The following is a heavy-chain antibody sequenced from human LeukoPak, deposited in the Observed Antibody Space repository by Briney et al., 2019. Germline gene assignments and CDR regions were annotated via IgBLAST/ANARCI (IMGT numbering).Heavy chain of an antibody. CDR1: GGSISSGGYY. CDR2: IYHSGST. D-gene: IGHD2-2*01. CDR3: AGQNVPTPHDY. V-gene: IGHV4-30-2*01. Sequence: TLSLTCTVSGGSISSGGYYWSWIRQPPGKGLEWIGYIYHSGSTYYNPSLKSRVTISVDRSKNQFSLKLSSVTAADTAVYYCAGQNVPTPHDYWGQGTQVTVSS. J-gene: IGHJ4*02.